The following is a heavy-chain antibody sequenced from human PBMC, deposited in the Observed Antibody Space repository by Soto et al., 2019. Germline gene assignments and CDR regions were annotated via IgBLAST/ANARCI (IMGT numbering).Heavy chain of an antibody. J-gene: IGHJ4*02. V-gene: IGHV1-2*02. CDR1: GYTFTGYY. D-gene: IGHD3-3*01. CDR3: ARVASTIFHFAY. Sequence: QVQLVQSGAEVKKPGASVKVSCKASGYTFTGYYMHWVRQAPGQGLEWMGWINPNSGGTNYAQKFQGGVTLTRDTSISTAYMELSRLRPDDTAVYYCARVASTIFHFAYWCQGALVTVSS. CDR2: INPNSGGT.